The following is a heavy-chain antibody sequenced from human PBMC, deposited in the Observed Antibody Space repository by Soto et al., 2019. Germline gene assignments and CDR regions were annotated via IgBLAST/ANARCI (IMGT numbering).Heavy chain of an antibody. CDR1: GFTFNSYA. Sequence: EVQLLESGGGLVQPGGSLRLSCAASGFTFNSYAINWVRQAPGKGLGWVSGITGGGGSTFYADSLKGRFTISRDSSKKTVNLQMNSLRAEDTVVYYCAREVPGISRGSFDPWGQGTLVTVSS. V-gene: IGHV3-23*01. D-gene: IGHD3-10*01. CDR3: AREVPGISRGSFDP. J-gene: IGHJ5*02. CDR2: ITGGGGST.